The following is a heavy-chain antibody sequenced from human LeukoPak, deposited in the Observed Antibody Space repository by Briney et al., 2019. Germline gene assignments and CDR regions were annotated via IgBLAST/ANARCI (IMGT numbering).Heavy chain of an antibody. V-gene: IGHV4-34*01. D-gene: IGHD5-18*01. J-gene: IGHJ6*03. CDR1: GGSFSDYY. Sequence: SETLSLTCAVYGGSFSDYYWSWIRQPPGKGLEWIGEINRSGSTNYSPSLKSRVTISVDTSKNQFSLKLSSVAAADTAVYFCARVGYRYVINDWSRTGLGAYPTKYYYHMDVWDKATTVTVSS. CDR2: INRSGST. CDR3: ARVGYRYVINDWSRTGLGAYPTKYYYHMDV.